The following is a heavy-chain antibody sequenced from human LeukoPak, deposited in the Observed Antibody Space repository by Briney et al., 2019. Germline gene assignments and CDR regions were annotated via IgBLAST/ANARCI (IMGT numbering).Heavy chain of an antibody. J-gene: IGHJ6*02. CDR3: ARGRAEYGGSGLYFYYGMDV. V-gene: IGHV4-31*03. CDR2: IYYSGSA. D-gene: IGHD4-23*01. CDR1: GGSISSGGYY. Sequence: SETLSLTCSVSGGSISSGGYYWSWIRQHPGKGLEWIGYIYYSGSAYYKPSLKSRVTISLDTSKNQFSLRMTSVTAADTAVYYCARGRAEYGGSGLYFYYGMDVWGQGTTVTVSS.